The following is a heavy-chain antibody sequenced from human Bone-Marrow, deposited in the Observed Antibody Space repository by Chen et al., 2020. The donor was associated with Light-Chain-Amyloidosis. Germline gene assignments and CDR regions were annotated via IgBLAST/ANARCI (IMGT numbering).Heavy chain of an antibody. Sequence: QVQLQQWGAGLLKPSETLSLTCAVYGGSFSGYYWSWIRQPPGKGLEWIGEINHRGSTNYNPSLKSRVTISVDTSNNQFSLKRSSVTAADTAVYYCARGSPIVVVPAAQEVGAFDIWGQGTMVTVSS. CDR2: INHRGST. J-gene: IGHJ3*02. D-gene: IGHD2-2*01. CDR3: ARGSPIVVVPAAQEVGAFDI. CDR1: GGSFSGYY. V-gene: IGHV4-34*01.